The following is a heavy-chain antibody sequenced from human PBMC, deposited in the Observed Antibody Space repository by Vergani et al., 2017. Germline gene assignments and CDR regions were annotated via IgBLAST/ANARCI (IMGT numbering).Heavy chain of an antibody. CDR1: GFTFSTYA. Sequence: EVQLLESGGSLKQPGGSVRLSCAASGFTFSTYAMHWVRQAPGKGLEWVSALTGGGGSTYYADSFKGRFIISRDTSRAVLYLQMNSLRPEDTATYYCVKDAGGYENFFDSWGQGTLVTVSS. CDR2: LTGGGGST. V-gene: IGHV3-23*01. D-gene: IGHD5-12*01. J-gene: IGHJ4*02. CDR3: VKDAGGYENFFDS.